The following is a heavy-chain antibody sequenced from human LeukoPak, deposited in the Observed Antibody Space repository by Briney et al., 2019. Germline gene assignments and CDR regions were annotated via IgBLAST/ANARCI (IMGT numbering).Heavy chain of an antibody. CDR3: ASARSSRDSGSKSGLDY. Sequence: ASVKVSCKASGYTFTSYAMHWVRQAPGQRLEWMGWINAGNGNTKYSQKFQGRVTITRDTSASTAYMELSSLRSDDTAVYYCASARSSRDSGSKSGLDYWGQGTLVTVSS. V-gene: IGHV1-3*01. J-gene: IGHJ4*02. D-gene: IGHD1-26*01. CDR2: INAGNGNT. CDR1: GYTFTSYA.